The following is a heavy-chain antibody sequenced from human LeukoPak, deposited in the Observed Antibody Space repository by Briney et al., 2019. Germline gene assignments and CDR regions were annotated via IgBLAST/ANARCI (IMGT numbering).Heavy chain of an antibody. CDR3: TTESMEVYYYYYYMDV. D-gene: IGHD1-1*01. CDR2: IKSKTDGGTT. V-gene: IGHV3-15*01. CDR1: GFTFSNAW. Sequence: PGGSLRLSCAASGFTFSNAWMSWVRQAPGKGLEWVGRIKSKTDGGTTDYAAPVKGRFTISRDDSKNTLYLQMNSLKTEDTAVYYCTTESMEVYYYYYYMDVWGKGTTVTVSS. J-gene: IGHJ6*03.